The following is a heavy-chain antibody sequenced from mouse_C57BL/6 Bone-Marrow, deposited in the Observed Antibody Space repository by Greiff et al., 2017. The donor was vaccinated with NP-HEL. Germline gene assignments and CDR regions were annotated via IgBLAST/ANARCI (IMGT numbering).Heavy chain of an antibody. CDR1: GFNIKDYY. J-gene: IGHJ4*01. Sequence: VQLQQSGAELVKPGASVKLSCTASGFNIKDYYMHWVKQRTEQGLEWIGRIDPEDGETKYAPKFQGKATRTADTSSNTAYLQLSSLTSEDTAVYYCARGWTAQATLYAMDYWGQGTSVTVSA. CDR3: ARGWTAQATLYAMDY. D-gene: IGHD3-2*02. CDR2: IDPEDGET. V-gene: IGHV14-2*01.